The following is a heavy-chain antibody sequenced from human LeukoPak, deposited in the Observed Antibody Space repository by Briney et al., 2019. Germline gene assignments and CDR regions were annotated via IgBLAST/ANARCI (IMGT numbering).Heavy chain of an antibody. CDR2: IYHSGST. V-gene: IGHV4-38-2*02. CDR3: ASRPKGEVWFDP. Sequence: PSETLSLTCTVSGYSISSGYYWGWIRQPPGKGLEWIGSIYHSGSTYYNPSLKSRVTISVDTSKNQFSLKLSSVTAADTAVYYCASRPKGEVWFDPWGQGTLVTVSS. J-gene: IGHJ5*02. CDR1: GYSISSGYY.